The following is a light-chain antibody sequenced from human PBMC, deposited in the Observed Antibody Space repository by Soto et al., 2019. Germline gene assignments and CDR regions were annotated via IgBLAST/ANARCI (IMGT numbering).Light chain of an antibody. CDR2: RND. J-gene: IGLJ3*02. CDR3: AAWDDSLSALV. V-gene: IGLV1-47*01. CDR1: SSNIESNY. Sequence: QSVLTQPPSASGTPGQRVTISCSGSSSNIESNYVYWYQQLPGSAPKLLIYRNDQRPSGFPDRFSGSKSGTSASLAISGLRSEDEPDYYCAAWDDSLSALVFGGGTKLTVL.